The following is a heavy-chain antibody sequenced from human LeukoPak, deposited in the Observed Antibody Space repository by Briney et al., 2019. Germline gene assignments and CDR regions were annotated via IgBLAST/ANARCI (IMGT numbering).Heavy chain of an antibody. CDR3: ARHGDHDSIDY. D-gene: IGHD3-10*01. J-gene: IGHJ4*02. CDR1: GFTVSSNH. CDR2: IYSGGTT. V-gene: IGHV3-53*01. Sequence: PGGSLRLSRAASGFTVSSNHMSWVRQAPGKGLEWVSLIYSGGTTYYADSVKGRFTISRDNSKNTLYLQMNSLRAEDTAVYYCARHGDHDSIDYWGQGTLVTVSS.